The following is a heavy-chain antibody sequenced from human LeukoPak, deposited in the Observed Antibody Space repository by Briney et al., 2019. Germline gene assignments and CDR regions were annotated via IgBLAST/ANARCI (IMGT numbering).Heavy chain of an antibody. Sequence: SETQSLTRTVSGRSINTYYCGWIRQPPGEGLEWIGCIYNAGTTNYNPSLKSRVTISAETSKNQFSLKLSSVTAADTAVYYCASTNFLLGNYYYSMDVWGPGTTVTVSA. J-gene: IGHJ6*01. D-gene: IGHD2/OR15-2a*01. V-gene: IGHV4-59*08. CDR1: GRSINTYY. CDR3: ASTNFLLGNYYYSMDV. CDR2: IYNAGTT.